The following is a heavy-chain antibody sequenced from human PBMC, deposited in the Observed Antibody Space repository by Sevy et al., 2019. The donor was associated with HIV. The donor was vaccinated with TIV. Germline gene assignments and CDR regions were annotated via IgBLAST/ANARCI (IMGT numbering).Heavy chain of an antibody. J-gene: IGHJ5*02. Sequence: SETLSPTCAVSGASVSVDYWNWIRQPPGKGLEWIGFIYYSGSTNYNPSLKSRATISADTSKNQLSLRLTSVATSDTAVYFCARGGKKYGSGGRFDPWGQGTLVTVSS. CDR2: IYYSGST. CDR3: ARGGKKYGSGGRFDP. D-gene: IGHD3-10*01. V-gene: IGHV4-59*02. CDR1: GASVSVDY.